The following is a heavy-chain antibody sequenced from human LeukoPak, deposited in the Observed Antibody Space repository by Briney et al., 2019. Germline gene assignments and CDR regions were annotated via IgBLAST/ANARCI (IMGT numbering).Heavy chain of an antibody. V-gene: IGHV1-69*13. D-gene: IGHD3-10*01. J-gene: IGHJ4*02. Sequence: ASVKVSCKASGGTFSSYAISWVRQAPGQGLEWMGGIIPIFGTANYAQKFQGRVTITADESTSTAYMALSSLRSEDTAVYYCASSGELLPPDYWGQGTLVTVSS. CDR1: GGTFSSYA. CDR2: IIPIFGTA. CDR3: ASSGELLPPDY.